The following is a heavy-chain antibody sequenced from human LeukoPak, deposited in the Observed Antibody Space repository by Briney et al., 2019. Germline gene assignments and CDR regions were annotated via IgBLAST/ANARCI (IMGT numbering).Heavy chain of an antibody. CDR2: ISGSGGST. CDR3: AKFDGNGSGSYYNSLLGYYYYYMGV. CDR1: GFTFSSYA. Sequence: PGGSLRLSCAASGFTFSSYAMSWVRQAPGKGLEWVSAISGSGGSTYYADSVKGRFTISRDNSKNTLYLQMNSLRAEDTAVYYCAKFDGNGSGSYYNSLLGYYYYYMGVWGKGTTVTVSS. V-gene: IGHV3-23*01. J-gene: IGHJ6*03. D-gene: IGHD3-10*01.